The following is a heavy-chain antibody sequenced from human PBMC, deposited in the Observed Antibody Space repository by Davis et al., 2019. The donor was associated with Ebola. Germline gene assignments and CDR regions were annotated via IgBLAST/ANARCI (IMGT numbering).Heavy chain of an antibody. CDR1: GGSISSHY. D-gene: IGHD4-17*01. CDR2: IYSNGNS. J-gene: IGHJ3*02. V-gene: IGHV4-4*07. Sequence: PSETLSLTCTVSGGSISSHYWTWIRQPAGKGLEWIGRIYSNGNSNYSPSLQSRVTMSVDTSKKQFSLKLSSVTAADTAVYYCARVRRNYGDYLNDAFDIWGQGTMVTVSS. CDR3: ARVRRNYGDYLNDAFDI.